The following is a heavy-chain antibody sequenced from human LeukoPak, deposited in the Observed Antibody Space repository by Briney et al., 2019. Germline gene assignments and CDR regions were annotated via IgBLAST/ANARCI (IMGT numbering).Heavy chain of an antibody. V-gene: IGHV1-46*01. D-gene: IGHD3-10*01. CDR3: ARDSGMVRGTVDY. CDR2: INPSGGST. J-gene: IGHJ4*02. Sequence: ASVKVSCKSSGYTFTSYYMYWVRQAPGQGLKWMGRINPSGGSTSYAQKSQGRVTMTRDTSTSTVYMELSSLRSEDTAVYYCARDSGMVRGTVDYWGQGTLVTVSS. CDR1: GYTFTSYY.